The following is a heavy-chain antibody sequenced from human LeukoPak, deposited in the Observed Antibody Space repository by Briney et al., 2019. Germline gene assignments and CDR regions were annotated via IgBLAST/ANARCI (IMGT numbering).Heavy chain of an antibody. CDR3: TSSAYFSYYFDY. J-gene: IGHJ4*02. Sequence: GGSLRLSCTASGFTFGDYDVSWLRQAPGKGLEWVGFIRGKAYVGTTEYAASVKGRFSISRDDSKGIAYLQMNSLKTEDTAVYYCTSSAYFSYYFDYWGQGTLVTVSS. CDR2: IRGKAYVGTT. CDR1: GFTFGDYD. V-gene: IGHV3-49*03. D-gene: IGHD3-22*01.